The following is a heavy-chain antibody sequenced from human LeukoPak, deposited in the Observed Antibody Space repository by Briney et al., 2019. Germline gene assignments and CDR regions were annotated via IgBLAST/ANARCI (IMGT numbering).Heavy chain of an antibody. CDR2: MSYDGSNK. CDR1: GFIFSNYA. D-gene: IGHD6-19*01. V-gene: IGHV3-30*04. Sequence: GGSLRLSCAASGFIFSNYAMHWVRQAPGKGLEWVAVMSYDGSNKYYVDSVKGRFTISRDNSNKTLYLQMHSLRSEDTAVYYCARILDSAWGELGYWGQGTLVTVSS. CDR3: ARILDSAWGELGY. J-gene: IGHJ4*02.